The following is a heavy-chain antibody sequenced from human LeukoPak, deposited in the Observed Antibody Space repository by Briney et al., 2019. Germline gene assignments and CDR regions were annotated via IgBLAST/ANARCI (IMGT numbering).Heavy chain of an antibody. CDR2: INWNGRIT. D-gene: IGHD5-18*01. Sequence: PGGSLRLSCAASGFTFDDYAMNWVRQVPGRGLEWVSGINWNGRITEYADSAKDRFTISRQNTKNSLYLYMNNLGGEDTALYFCARGSVQLWLRDTYYYMDVWGKGTTVTVS. J-gene: IGHJ6*03. V-gene: IGHV3-20*04. CDR3: ARGSVQLWLRDTYYYMDV. CDR1: GFTFDDYA.